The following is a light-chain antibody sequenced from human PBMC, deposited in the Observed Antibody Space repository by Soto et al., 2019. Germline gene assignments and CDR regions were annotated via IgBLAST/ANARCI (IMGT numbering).Light chain of an antibody. V-gene: IGKV1-39*01. CDR2: AAS. CDR3: QQSNITPHT. Sequence: DIQMTQSPSSLSASVGDRVTISWRASQTIEKFLNWYQQKPGGAPKLLIYAASNLQIGVPSRFSGSGSGTDFSLSISSLQPEDFATYYCQQSNITPHTFGQGTRLDMK. J-gene: IGKJ2*01. CDR1: QTIEKF.